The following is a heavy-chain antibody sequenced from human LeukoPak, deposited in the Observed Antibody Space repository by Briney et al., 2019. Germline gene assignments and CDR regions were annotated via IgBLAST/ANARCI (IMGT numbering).Heavy chain of an antibody. CDR2: MNPNSGNT. J-gene: IGHJ4*02. CDR3: ARGETMTNSFDY. CDR1: RYTFTSYD. Sequence: ASVKVSCKASRYTFTSYDINWVRQATGQGLEWMGWMNPNSGNTGYAQKFQGRVTMTRNTSISTAYMELSSLRSEDTAVYYCARGETMTNSFDYWGQGTLVTVSS. V-gene: IGHV1-8*01. D-gene: IGHD2-8*01.